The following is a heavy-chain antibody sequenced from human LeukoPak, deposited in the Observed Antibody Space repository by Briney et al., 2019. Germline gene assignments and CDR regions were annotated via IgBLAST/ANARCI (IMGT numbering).Heavy chain of an antibody. J-gene: IGHJ4*02. CDR3: ARDLVDGVGAPGAY. D-gene: IGHD1-26*01. Sequence: ASVKVSCKASGYTFTNYGITWMREAPGQGREWMGWINTYNGNTNYAQKLQGRVTITTDASTSTAYMELRSLRSDSTAVFYCARDLVDGVGAPGAYWGQGALVTVSS. CDR1: GYTFTNYG. V-gene: IGHV1-18*01. CDR2: INTYNGNT.